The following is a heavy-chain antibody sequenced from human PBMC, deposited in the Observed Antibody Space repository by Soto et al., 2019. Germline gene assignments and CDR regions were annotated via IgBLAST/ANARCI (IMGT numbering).Heavy chain of an antibody. J-gene: IGHJ3*02. CDR3: AKGGHAFDI. CDR1: GFTFSSYG. CDR2: ISYDGSNK. V-gene: IGHV3-30*18. Sequence: GGSLRLSCAASGFTFSSYGMHWVRQAPGKGLEWVAVISYDGSNKYYADSVKGRFTISRDNSKNTLYLQMNSLRAEDTAVYYCAKGGHAFDIWGQGTMVTVSS.